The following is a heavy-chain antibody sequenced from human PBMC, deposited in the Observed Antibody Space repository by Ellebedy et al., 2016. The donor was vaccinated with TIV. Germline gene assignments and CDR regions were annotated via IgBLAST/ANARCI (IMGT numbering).Heavy chain of an antibody. CDR1: GYTFTGTY. V-gene: IGHV1-2*02. CDR3: AKDSFTGFGSSYSFDF. D-gene: IGHD2-2*01. CDR2: INPSSGGT. Sequence: ASVKVSCKASGYTFTGTYMHWVRQAPGPGPEWMGWINPSSGGTNYAQKFQGRVTMTRDTSVSTAYMDLIRLTADDTAVYYCAKDSFTGFGSSYSFDFWGQGTLVTVSS. J-gene: IGHJ4*02.